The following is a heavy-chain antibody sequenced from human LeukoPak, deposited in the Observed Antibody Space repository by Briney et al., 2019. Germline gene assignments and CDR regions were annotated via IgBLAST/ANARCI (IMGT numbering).Heavy chain of an antibody. CDR3: ARDPIRHDYYDSSGYHDY. Sequence: GASVKVSCKASGYTFTSYYMHWVRQAPGQGLEWMGIINPSGGSTSYAQKFQGRVTMTRDTSTSTVYMELSSLRAEDTAVYYCARDPIRHDYYDSSGYHDYWGQGTLVTVSS. D-gene: IGHD3-22*01. V-gene: IGHV1-46*01. CDR2: INPSGGST. CDR1: GYTFTSYY. J-gene: IGHJ4*02.